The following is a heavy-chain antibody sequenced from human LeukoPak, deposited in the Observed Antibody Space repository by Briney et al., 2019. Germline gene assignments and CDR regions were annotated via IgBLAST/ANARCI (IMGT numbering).Heavy chain of an antibody. CDR2: IKQDGSEK. CDR1: GFTFSNLW. Sequence: PGGSLRLSCAASGFTFSNLWMSWVRQAPGKGLKWVANIKQDGSEKYYVDSVKGRFTISRDNAQNSLYLQMNSLRAEDTAFYYCARGTNYGDYVFGYWGQGTLVTVSS. J-gene: IGHJ4*02. V-gene: IGHV3-7*03. CDR3: ARGTNYGDYVFGY. D-gene: IGHD4-17*01.